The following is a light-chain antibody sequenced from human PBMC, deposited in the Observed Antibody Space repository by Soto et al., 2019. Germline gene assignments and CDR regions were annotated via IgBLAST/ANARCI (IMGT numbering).Light chain of an antibody. CDR3: QQYNSYSWT. Sequence: DIQMTQSPSPLSGSVGDRVTITCRASQTISSWLAWYQQKPGKAPKLLIYKASSLESGVPSRFSGSGSGTEFTLTISSLQPDDVATYYCQQYNSYSWTFGQGTKVDIK. CDR2: KAS. CDR1: QTISSW. V-gene: IGKV1-5*03. J-gene: IGKJ1*01.